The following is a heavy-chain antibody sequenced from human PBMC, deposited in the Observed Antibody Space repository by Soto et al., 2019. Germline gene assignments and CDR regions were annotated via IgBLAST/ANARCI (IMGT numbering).Heavy chain of an antibody. Sequence: ASVKVSCKTSGYTFSNYGITWVRQAPGQPLEWLGWISLYSDGTNYAQKFQDRVSMTTDTSTTTAYMELRSLRSDDTAVYYCARVVPGAEAWFGPWGQGTLVIVSS. V-gene: IGHV1-18*01. CDR3: ARVVPGAEAWFGP. D-gene: IGHD2-2*01. J-gene: IGHJ5*02. CDR2: ISLYSDGT. CDR1: GYTFSNYG.